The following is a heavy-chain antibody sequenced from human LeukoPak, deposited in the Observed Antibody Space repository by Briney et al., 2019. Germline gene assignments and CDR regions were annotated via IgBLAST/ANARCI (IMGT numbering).Heavy chain of an antibody. Sequence: GGSLRLSCAASGFTFSSYGMSWVRQAPGKGLEWVSVISNSGGSTDYADSVKGRFTISRDNSKNTLYLQMNSLRAEDTAVNYCAKVPLRSGWKVFDYWGQGTLVTVSS. CDR2: ISNSGGST. CDR1: GFTFSSYG. V-gene: IGHV3-23*01. CDR3: AKVPLRSGWKVFDY. J-gene: IGHJ4*02. D-gene: IGHD6-19*01.